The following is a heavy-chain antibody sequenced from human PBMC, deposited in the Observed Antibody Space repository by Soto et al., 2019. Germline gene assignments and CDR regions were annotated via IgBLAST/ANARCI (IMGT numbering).Heavy chain of an antibody. Sequence: QVQLVQSGAEVKKPGASVKVSCKASGYTFTNYEINWVRQATGQGLEWMGWMNPNSGNTGYAYKFLGRVTMTRNSSISTAYMELSSLRSDDTAVYYCARAPIGTGSDYWGQGTPVTVSS. CDR3: ARAPIGTGSDY. CDR2: MNPNSGNT. J-gene: IGHJ4*02. D-gene: IGHD1-26*01. V-gene: IGHV1-8*01. CDR1: GYTFTNYE.